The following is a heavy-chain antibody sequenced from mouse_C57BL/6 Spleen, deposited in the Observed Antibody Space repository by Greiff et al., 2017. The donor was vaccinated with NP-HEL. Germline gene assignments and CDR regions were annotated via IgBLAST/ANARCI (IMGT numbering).Heavy chain of an antibody. V-gene: IGHV5-6*01. CDR2: ISSGGSYT. J-gene: IGHJ4*01. CDR1: GFTFSSYG. CDR3: ARTPAMDY. Sequence: EVMLVESGGDLVKPGGSLKLSCAASGFTFSSYGMSWVRQTPDKRLEWVATISSGGSYTYYPDSVKGRFTISRDNAKNTLYLQMSSLKSEDTAMDYCARTPAMDYWGQGTSVTVSS.